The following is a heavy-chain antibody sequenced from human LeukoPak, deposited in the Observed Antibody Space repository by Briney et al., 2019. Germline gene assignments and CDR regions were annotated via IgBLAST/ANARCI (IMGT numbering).Heavy chain of an antibody. CDR3: ARSGLRYFDWSDY. CDR2: IYYSGST. J-gene: IGHJ4*02. CDR1: GGSISNYY. Sequence: KPSETLSLTCTVSGGSISNYYWSWIRQPPGKGLEWIGYIYYSGSTNYNPSLKSRVTISVDTSKNQFSLKLSSVTAADTAVYYCARSGLRYFDWSDYWGQGTLVTVSS. D-gene: IGHD3-9*01. V-gene: IGHV4-59*01.